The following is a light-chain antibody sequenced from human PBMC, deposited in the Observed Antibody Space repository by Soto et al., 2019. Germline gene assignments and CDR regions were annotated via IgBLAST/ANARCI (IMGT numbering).Light chain of an antibody. CDR2: GAS. CDR3: QQYGSSPTT. Sequence: EIVMTQSPATLSVSPGARATLSCRASQSVTSNYLAWYQQTPGQAPRLLFFGASIRATGIPDRFSGRGSGTNSTLTISRLEPEDSAVYHCQQYGSSPTTFGQGTKVDI. CDR1: QSVTSNY. V-gene: IGKV3-20*01. J-gene: IGKJ1*01.